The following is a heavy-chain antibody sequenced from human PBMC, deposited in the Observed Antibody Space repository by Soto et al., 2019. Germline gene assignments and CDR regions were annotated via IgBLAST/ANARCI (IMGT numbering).Heavy chain of an antibody. CDR3: VQTRCGGDCLQSYSSHSYYGLDV. D-gene: IGHD2-21*02. V-gene: IGHV2-5*02. CDR1: GLSLSTIGEG. Sequence: QITLKESGPTLVKPTQTLTLTCTFSGLSLSTIGEGVGWIRQPPGKALEWLALVYWDDDKRYRPSLKSRLTITKDTSVNQVVLTMTNMGPVDTATYYCVQTRCGGDCLQSYSSHSYYGLDVWGQGTTFTVSS. J-gene: IGHJ6*02. CDR2: VYWDDDK.